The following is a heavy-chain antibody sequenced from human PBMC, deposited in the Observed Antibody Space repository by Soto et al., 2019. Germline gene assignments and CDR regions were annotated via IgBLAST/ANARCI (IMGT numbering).Heavy chain of an antibody. CDR1: GAALNSGNYY. D-gene: IGHD2-21*01. CDR3: ERIRIATNKYKWFDP. V-gene: IGHV4-31*03. Sequence: SETLSLTCIVSGAALNSGNYYWSWIRQVPGKGLEWIGHIYVTGAVDYNPSLRDRITISQDTSERQLSLNLRLVTAADTAVYYCERIRIATNKYKWFDPWGQGTLVTVSS. CDR2: IYVTGAV. J-gene: IGHJ5*02.